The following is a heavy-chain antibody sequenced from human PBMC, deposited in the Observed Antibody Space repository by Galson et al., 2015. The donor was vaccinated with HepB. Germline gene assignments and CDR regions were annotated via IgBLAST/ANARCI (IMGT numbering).Heavy chain of an antibody. CDR2: IKQDGSEK. CDR1: GFTFSSYW. CDR3: AREGSSGTFYYFDY. D-gene: IGHD3-3*01. Sequence: SLRLSCAASGFTFSSYWMSWVRQAPGKGLEWVANIKQDGSEKYYVDSVKGRFTISRDNAKNSLYLQLNSLRAEDTAVYYCAREGSSGTFYYFDYWGQGTLVTVSS. J-gene: IGHJ4*02. V-gene: IGHV3-7*03.